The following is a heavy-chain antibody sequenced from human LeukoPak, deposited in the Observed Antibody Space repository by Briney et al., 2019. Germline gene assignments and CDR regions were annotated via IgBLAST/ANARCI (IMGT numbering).Heavy chain of an antibody. D-gene: IGHD3-3*01. J-gene: IGHJ5*02. CDR3: ARGTNYDFWSGFNWFDP. V-gene: IGHV4-34*01. CDR2: INHSGST. Sequence: PSETLSLTCAVYGGSFSGYSWSWIRQPPGKGLEWIGEINHSGSTNYNPSLKSRVTISVDTSKNQFSLKLSSVTAADTAVYYCARGTNYDFWSGFNWFDPWGQGTLVTVSS. CDR1: GGSFSGYS.